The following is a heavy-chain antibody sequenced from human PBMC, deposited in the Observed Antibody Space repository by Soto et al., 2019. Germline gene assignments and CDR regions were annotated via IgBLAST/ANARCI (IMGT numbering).Heavy chain of an antibody. CDR1: GGTLTSFT. CDR2: ILPNVGRP. V-gene: IGHV1-69*08. Sequence: QVQLVQSGAEVKRPGSSVMLSCKASGGTLTSFTLTWVRQAPGQGLEWVGRILPNVGRPDYAQKFQGRVTITADKSSSTAYMELKSLSSADTAMYFCARGDDLGALDKWGQGTPVIVSS. CDR3: ARGDDLGALDK. J-gene: IGHJ4*02.